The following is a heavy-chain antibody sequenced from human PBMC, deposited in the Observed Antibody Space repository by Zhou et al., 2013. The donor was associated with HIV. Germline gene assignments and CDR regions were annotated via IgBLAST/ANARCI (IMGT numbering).Heavy chain of an antibody. D-gene: IGHD6-6*01. V-gene: IGHV1-69*05. J-gene: IGHJ4*02. Sequence: QVQLVQSGAEVKRPGSSVKVSCKASGGTFSTYAIVWVRQAPGQGLEWVGGIIPIFRTANYAQKFQGRVRITTDESTSTVFMELSTLKSEDTAVYYCARGGRQLIVGRRGLDYWGPGNPGHRLL. CDR3: ARGGRQLIVGRRGLDY. CDR1: GGTFSTYA. CDR2: IIPIFRTA.